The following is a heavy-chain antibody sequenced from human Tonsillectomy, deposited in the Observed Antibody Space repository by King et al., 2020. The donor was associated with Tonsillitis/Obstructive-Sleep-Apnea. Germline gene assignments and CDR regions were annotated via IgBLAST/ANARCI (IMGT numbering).Heavy chain of an antibody. D-gene: IGHD3-3*01. V-gene: IGHV3-49*04. CDR1: GFNFDDYN. CDR2: IRGKAYGGKT. J-gene: IGHJ6*03. Sequence: VQLVESGGGLVQPGRSLRLSCTASGFNFDDYNINGVRQGPGKGLEWVGFIRGKAYGGKTEYAASVKGRFTISRDDSKSIAYLQMNSLKTEDTAVYYCTKEAGGHYDVWGDYPHLYYLDVWGKGTTVTVSS. CDR3: TKEAGGHYDVWGDYPHLYYLDV.